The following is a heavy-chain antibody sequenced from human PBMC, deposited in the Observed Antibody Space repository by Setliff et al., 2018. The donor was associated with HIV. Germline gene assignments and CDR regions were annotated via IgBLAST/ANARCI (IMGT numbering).Heavy chain of an antibody. CDR3: ARVLEYYYDCSGPCPTNWFDC. J-gene: IGHJ5*01. D-gene: IGHD3-22*01. CDR2: IYHAWNT. V-gene: IGHV4-38-2*02. Sequence: SETLSLTCTVTGYSISSGYYWAWIRQPPGKGLEWNGNIYHAWNTYYNPSLKSRVTISVDTSKNQISLRRNSLTAAYTAVYYCARVLEYYYDCSGPCPTNWFDCWGQGSLVTVSS. CDR1: GYSISSGYY.